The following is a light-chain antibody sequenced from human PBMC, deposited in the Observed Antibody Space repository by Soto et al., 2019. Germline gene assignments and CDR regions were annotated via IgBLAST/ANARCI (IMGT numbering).Light chain of an antibody. CDR2: NNN. CDR1: SSNIGSNT. J-gene: IGLJ3*02. V-gene: IGLV1-44*01. Sequence: QSVLTQPPSTSGTPGQRVTISCSGSSSNIGSNTVNWYQQLPGTAPKLLIYNNNQRPSGVPDRFSGSKSGTSASLAISGLQSEDEADYDCVAWDDSLNGYWVFGGGTKLTVL. CDR3: VAWDDSLNGYWV.